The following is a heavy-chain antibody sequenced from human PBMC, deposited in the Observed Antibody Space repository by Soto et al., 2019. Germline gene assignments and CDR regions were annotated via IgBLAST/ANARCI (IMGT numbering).Heavy chain of an antibody. J-gene: IGHJ3*01. V-gene: IGHV3-30-3*01. CDR3: ARDQYFSFWSGYYTGVFSF. D-gene: IGHD3-3*01. CDR2: ISYDGSNK. CDR1: GFTFSSYA. Sequence: GGNLGLSCAAYGFTFSSYAMHWVRQAPGKGLEWVAVISYDGSNKYYADSVKGRFTISRDNSKNTLYLQMSSLRAEDTAVYYCARDQYFSFWSGYYTGVFSFRGQG.